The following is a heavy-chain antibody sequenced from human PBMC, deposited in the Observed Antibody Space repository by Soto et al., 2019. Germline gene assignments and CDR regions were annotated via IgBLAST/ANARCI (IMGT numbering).Heavy chain of an antibody. CDR1: GGSISSGGYS. J-gene: IGHJ4*02. Sequence: QLQLQESGSGLVKPSQTLSLTCAVSGGSISSGGYSWSWIRQPPGKGLEWIGYIYHSGNTYYNPSLQSRATISVDRSKNQFSLKLSSVTAADTAVYYCARGRLAQEYSYGSGSYFHYWGQGTLVTVSS. V-gene: IGHV4-30-2*01. CDR2: IYHSGNT. CDR3: ARGRLAQEYSYGSGSYFHY. D-gene: IGHD3-10*01.